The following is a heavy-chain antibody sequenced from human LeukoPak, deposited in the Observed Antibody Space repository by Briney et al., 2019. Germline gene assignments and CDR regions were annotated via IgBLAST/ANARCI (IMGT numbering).Heavy chain of an antibody. Sequence: GGSLRLSCAASGFTFSNYWMSWVRQAPGKGLEWVANIKQDGSEKYYVDSVKGRFTVSRDNAKNSLYLQMNSLRAEDTAVFYCARLVGEYYYYYMDVWGKGTTVTVSS. V-gene: IGHV3-7*01. J-gene: IGHJ6*03. D-gene: IGHD1-26*01. CDR1: GFTFSNYW. CDR3: ARLVGEYYYYYMDV. CDR2: IKQDGSEK.